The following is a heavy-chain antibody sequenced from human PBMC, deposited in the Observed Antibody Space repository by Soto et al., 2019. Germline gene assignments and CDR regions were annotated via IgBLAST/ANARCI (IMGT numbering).Heavy chain of an antibody. CDR2: INLSGDT. J-gene: IGHJ6*02. Sequence: SETLSLTCGISGGSFSGYSWSWIRQAPGKGLEWLGQINLSGDTNYSPSLKSRVSLSVDTSKNQFSLKVSSVTAADTAVYYCARGTSVNYDFWSGSQSLEYNGMDVWGQGTTVTVSS. CDR1: GGSFSGYS. D-gene: IGHD3-3*01. V-gene: IGHV4-34*01. CDR3: ARGTSVNYDFWSGSQSLEYNGMDV.